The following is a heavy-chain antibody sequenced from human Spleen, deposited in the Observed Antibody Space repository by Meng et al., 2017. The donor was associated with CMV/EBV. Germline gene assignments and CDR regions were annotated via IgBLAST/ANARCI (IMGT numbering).Heavy chain of an antibody. CDR1: GFTFSSYG. D-gene: IGHD6-19*01. CDR3: AREGPNSGWYVDY. V-gene: IGHV3-30*02. CDR2: IRYDGSNE. J-gene: IGHJ4*02. Sequence: GESLKISCAASGFTFSSYGMHWVRQAPGKGLDWVAFIRYDGSNEYYADSLKGRFTISRDNSQNTLYLQMNSLRTEDTAVYYCAREGPNSGWYVDYWGQGILVTVSS.